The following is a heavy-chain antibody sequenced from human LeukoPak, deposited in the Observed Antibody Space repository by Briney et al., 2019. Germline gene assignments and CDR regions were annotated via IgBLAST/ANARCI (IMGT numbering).Heavy chain of an antibody. V-gene: IGHV3-30*18. D-gene: IGHD1-1*01. CDR3: AKDRQRTGTTRDFDY. CDR2: MSYDGSDK. CDR1: GFTFSNYA. Sequence: GRSLRLSCAASGFTFSNYAMHWVRQAPGKGLEWVAIMSYDGSDKYSADSVKGRFTISRDNSKNSLYLQMNSLRAEDTAVYYCAKDRQRTGTTRDFDYWGQGTLVTVSS. J-gene: IGHJ4*02.